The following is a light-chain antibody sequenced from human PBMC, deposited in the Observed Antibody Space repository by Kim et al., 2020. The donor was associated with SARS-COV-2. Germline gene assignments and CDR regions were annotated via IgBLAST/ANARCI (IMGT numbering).Light chain of an antibody. CDR3: QQSYSTPLT. CDR2: AAS. J-gene: IGKJ4*01. Sequence: AAGGDRVTITCRAGQSISGYLNWDQQKPRKAPKLLSYAASSLQSGVPSRFSGSGSGTDFTLTITSLQPEDFATYFCQQSYSTPLTFGGGTKVDIK. CDR1: QSISGY. V-gene: IGKV1-39*01.